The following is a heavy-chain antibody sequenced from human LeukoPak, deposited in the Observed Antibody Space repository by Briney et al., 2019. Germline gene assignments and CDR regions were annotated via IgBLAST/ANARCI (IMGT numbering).Heavy chain of an antibody. CDR1: GFTFSSYG. CDR2: IWYDGSNK. Sequence: GGSLRLSCAASGFTFSSYGMHWVRQAPGKGLEWVAVIWYDGSNKYYVDSVKGRFTISRDNSKNTLYLQMNSLRAEDTAVYYCARGEPYYYDSSGYYCDYWGQGTLVTVSS. D-gene: IGHD3-22*01. V-gene: IGHV3-33*01. J-gene: IGHJ4*02. CDR3: ARGEPYYYDSSGYYCDY.